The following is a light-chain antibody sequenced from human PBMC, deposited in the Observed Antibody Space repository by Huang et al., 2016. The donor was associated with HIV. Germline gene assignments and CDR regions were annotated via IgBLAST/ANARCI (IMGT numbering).Light chain of an antibody. CDR2: GAS. CDR3: QQYNDWPPLT. J-gene: IGKJ4*01. Sequence: EIEMTQSPATLSVSPGERATLSCRASQSVNTDLAWYQKKKGQAPRLLIYGASTRATGIPAKFNGTGSGTEFSLTISNLQSEDFAAYYCQQYNDWPPLTFGGGTEVEL. V-gene: IGKV3-15*01. CDR1: QSVNTD.